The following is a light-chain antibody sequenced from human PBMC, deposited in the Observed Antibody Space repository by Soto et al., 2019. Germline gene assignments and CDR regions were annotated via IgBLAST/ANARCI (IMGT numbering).Light chain of an antibody. Sequence: EIVLTQSPGTLSLTAGESATLSCRASQSVSSSYLAWYQQKPGQAPRLLIYGASSRATGIPDRFSGSGSGTDFTLTISRLEPEDFAVYYCQQYGSSPPITFGQGTRLEIK. CDR2: GAS. CDR1: QSVSSSY. J-gene: IGKJ5*01. CDR3: QQYGSSPPIT. V-gene: IGKV3-20*01.